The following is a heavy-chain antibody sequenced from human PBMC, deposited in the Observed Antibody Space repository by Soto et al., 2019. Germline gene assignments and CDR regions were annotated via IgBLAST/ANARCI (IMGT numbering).Heavy chain of an antibody. CDR2: ISPAGTNQ. CDR1: GFIFSDYA. CDR3: SRENSRMSPPLFQH. Sequence: SLRVSCVASGFIFSDYAMHWARQATCKGLEWVAVISPAGTNQYFSDFSKGRFTISRDNAMKTLYLQMNSLRPEDTGLYGGSRENSRMSPPLFQHRGHGALVTVSS. D-gene: IGHD2-8*01. J-gene: IGHJ1*01. V-gene: IGHV3-30-3*01.